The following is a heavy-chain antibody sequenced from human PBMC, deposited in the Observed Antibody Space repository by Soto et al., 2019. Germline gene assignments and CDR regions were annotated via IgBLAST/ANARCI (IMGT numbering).Heavy chain of an antibody. CDR2: IYPGDSDT. D-gene: IGHD6-13*01. J-gene: IGHJ6*02. Sequence: GESLKIFCKGSGYSFTSYWIGWVRQMPGKGLEWMGIIYPGDSDTRYSPSFQGQVTISADKSISTAYLQWSSLKASDTAMYYCARTAAAGKYYYGVDVWGQGTTVTVS. CDR3: ARTAAAGKYYYGVDV. V-gene: IGHV5-51*01. CDR1: GYSFTSYW.